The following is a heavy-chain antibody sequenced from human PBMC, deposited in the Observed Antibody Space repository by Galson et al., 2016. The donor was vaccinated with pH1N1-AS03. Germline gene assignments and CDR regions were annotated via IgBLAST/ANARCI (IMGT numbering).Heavy chain of an antibody. D-gene: IGHD6-6*01. Sequence: CAISGDSVSSNSAAWNWIRQSPSRGLEWLGRTYYRSKWYNDYAVSVKSRITINPDTSKNPFSLQLNSVTPEDTAVYYCARGHYSSSFYWFDPWGQGTLVTVSS. CDR3: ARGHYSSSFYWFDP. J-gene: IGHJ5*02. CDR2: TYYRSKWYN. V-gene: IGHV6-1*01. CDR1: GDSVSSNSAA.